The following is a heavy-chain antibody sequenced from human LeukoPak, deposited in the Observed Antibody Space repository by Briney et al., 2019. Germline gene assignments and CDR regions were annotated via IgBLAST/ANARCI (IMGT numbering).Heavy chain of an antibody. CDR1: GFTFSSYG. J-gene: IGHJ4*02. CDR2: ISYDGSNT. CDR3: AKDRGGSPTYFDY. Sequence: PGGSLRLSCAASGFTFSSYGMRWVRQAPGKGLEWVAVISYDGSNTYYADSVKGRFTISRDNSKNTLYLQMNSLRAEDTAVYYSAKDRGGSPTYFDYWGQGTLVTVSS. V-gene: IGHV3-30*18. D-gene: IGHD3-10*01.